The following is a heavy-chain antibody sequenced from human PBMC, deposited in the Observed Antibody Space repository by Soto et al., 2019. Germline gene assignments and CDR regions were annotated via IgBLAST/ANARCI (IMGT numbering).Heavy chain of an antibody. CDR1: GFSLSTIGVG. V-gene: IGHV2-5*02. D-gene: IGHD6-13*01. CDR2: IYWDDDK. Sequence: SGPTLVNPTQTLTLTCTFSGFSLSTIGVGVGWIRQPPGKALEWLALIYWDDDKRYSPSLKSRLTITKDTSKNQVVLTMTNMDPVDTATYYCAHMGGYSSSWYLYFQHWGQGTLVTVSS. J-gene: IGHJ1*01. CDR3: AHMGGYSSSWYLYFQH.